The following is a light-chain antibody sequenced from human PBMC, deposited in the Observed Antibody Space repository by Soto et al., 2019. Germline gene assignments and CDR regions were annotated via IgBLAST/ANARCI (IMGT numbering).Light chain of an antibody. CDR3: QQYHIYSGT. V-gene: IGKV1-16*01. CDR1: QGISSD. J-gene: IGKJ1*01. CDR2: RAS. Sequence: DIQMTQSPSSLSASVGDRVTITCRASQGISSDLAWYQQKPGKAPNLLIYRASSLQSGVPSRFSGSGSGTEFTLTINSLQPDDFATYYCQQYHIYSGTFGQGTKVDIK.